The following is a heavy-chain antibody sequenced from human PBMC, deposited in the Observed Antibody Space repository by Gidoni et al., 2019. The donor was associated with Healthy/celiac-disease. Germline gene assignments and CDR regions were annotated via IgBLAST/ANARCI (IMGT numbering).Heavy chain of an antibody. V-gene: IGHV1-69*01. D-gene: IGHD4-17*01. CDR1: GGTVSSSA. CDR2: IIPIFGTA. Sequence: QVQLVQSGAEVTKPGSSVKVSCKASGGTVSSSAISWVRQAPGQGLEWMGGIIPIFGTANYAQKFQGRVTITADESTSTAYMELSSLRSEDTAVYYCAGPYGDYLSYYYYYMDVWGKGTTVTVSS. CDR3: AGPYGDYLSYYYYYMDV. J-gene: IGHJ6*03.